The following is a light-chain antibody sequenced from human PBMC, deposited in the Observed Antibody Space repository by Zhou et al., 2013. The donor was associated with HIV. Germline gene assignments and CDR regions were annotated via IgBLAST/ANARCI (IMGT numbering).Light chain of an antibody. CDR1: QSVSSN. CDR2: GAS. V-gene: IGKV3-15*01. J-gene: IGKJ1*01. CDR3: HQYGSSIPT. Sequence: EIVMTQSPATLSVSPGERATLSCRASQSVSSNLAWYQQKPGQAPRLLIYGASTRATGIPARFSGSGSGTEFTLTISSLQSEDFAVYYCHQYGSSIPTFGQGTKVEIK.